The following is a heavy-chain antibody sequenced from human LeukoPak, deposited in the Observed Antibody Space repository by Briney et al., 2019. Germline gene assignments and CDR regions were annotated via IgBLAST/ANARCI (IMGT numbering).Heavy chain of an antibody. J-gene: IGHJ6*02. D-gene: IGHD3-10*01. Sequence: PSETLSLTCTVSGGSISSHYWSWIRQPPGKGLECIGNIHYSGSTRYNSSLKSRVTISVDRSKNQFSLKLRSVTAADTAVYYCARDKGYGSGNYYYYGMDVWGQGTTVTVSS. CDR3: ARDKGYGSGNYYYYGMDV. CDR1: GGSISSHY. V-gene: IGHV4-59*11. CDR2: IHYSGST.